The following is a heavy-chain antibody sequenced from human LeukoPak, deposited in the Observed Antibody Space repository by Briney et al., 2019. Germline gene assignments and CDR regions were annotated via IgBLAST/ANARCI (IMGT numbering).Heavy chain of an antibody. D-gene: IGHD2-8*01. CDR2: INPNSGGT. CDR1: GYTFTGYY. J-gene: IGHJ4*02. V-gene: IGHV1-2*06. CDR3: ARAGKWVRIDY. Sequence: ASVKVSCKASGYTFTGYYMHWGRQAPGQGLEWMGRINPNSGGTNYAQTCQGRATMTRDTSISTAYMGLSRLRSDVTAVYYCARAGKWVRIDYWGQGTLVTVSS.